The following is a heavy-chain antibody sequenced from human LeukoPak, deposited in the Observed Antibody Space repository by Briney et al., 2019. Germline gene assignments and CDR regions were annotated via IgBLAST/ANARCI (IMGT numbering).Heavy chain of an antibody. V-gene: IGHV4-4*07. Sequence: PSETLSLTCSVSGASISDYWWSWIRQPAGKGLEWIGRIYTDADGDTNFNPSLKSRLTISVDTSKNQFSLKLRSVTAADTAVYYCARGRHDITMIVVVMTSVSYYLDVWGKGTTVTVS. CDR3: ARGRHDITMIVVVMTSVSYYLDV. D-gene: IGHD3-22*01. CDR2: IYTDADGDT. J-gene: IGHJ6*03. CDR1: GASISDYW.